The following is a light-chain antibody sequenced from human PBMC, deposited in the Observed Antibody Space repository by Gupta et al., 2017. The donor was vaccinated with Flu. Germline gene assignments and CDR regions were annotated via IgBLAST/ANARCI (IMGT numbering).Light chain of an antibody. V-gene: IGLV3-9*01. CDR2: NDR. CDR3: QVWDTNTV. CDR1: NIRNKN. J-gene: IGLJ2*01. Sequence: VALGQTARLSCGADNIRNKNVHWYYQKPGQAPVLVIYNDRFRPSGISERFSGSNSGNTAALTITRVQVGDEGDYYCQVWDTNTVFGGGTRLNVL.